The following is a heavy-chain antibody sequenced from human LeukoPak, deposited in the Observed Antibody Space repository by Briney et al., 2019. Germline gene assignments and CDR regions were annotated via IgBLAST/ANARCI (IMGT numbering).Heavy chain of an antibody. D-gene: IGHD6-13*01. Sequence: SETLSLTCTVSGGPISSYYWSWIRQPAGKGLEWIGRIYTSGSTNYNPSLKSRVTMSVDTSKNQFSLKLSSVTAADTAVYYCAREQKSSSWYGQIDYWGQGTLVTVSS. CDR1: GGPISSYY. CDR2: IYTSGST. CDR3: AREQKSSSWYGQIDY. J-gene: IGHJ4*02. V-gene: IGHV4-4*07.